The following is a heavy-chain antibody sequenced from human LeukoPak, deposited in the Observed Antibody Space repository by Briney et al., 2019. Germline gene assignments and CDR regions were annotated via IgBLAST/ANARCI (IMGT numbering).Heavy chain of an antibody. D-gene: IGHD5-24*01. V-gene: IGHV4-61*02. CDR1: GGSISSGSYY. CDR3: ARKRNDAFDI. J-gene: IGHJ3*02. CDR2: IYTSGST. Sequence: SETLSLTCTVSGGSISSGSYYWSWIRQPAGKGLEWIGRIYTSGSTNYNPSLKSRVTISVDTSKNQFSLKLSSVTAADTAVYYCARKRNDAFDIWGQGTMVTVSS.